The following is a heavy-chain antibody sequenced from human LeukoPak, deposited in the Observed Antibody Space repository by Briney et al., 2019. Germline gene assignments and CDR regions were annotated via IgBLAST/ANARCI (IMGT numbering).Heavy chain of an antibody. Sequence: GGSLRLSCVASGFTFGKYWMSWVRQAPGKGLEWVSAISGSGGSTYYADSVKGRFTISRDNSKNTLYLQMNSLRAEDTAVYYCAKVCSSTSCLHYYYYGMDVWGQGTTVTVSS. V-gene: IGHV3-23*01. D-gene: IGHD2-2*01. CDR2: ISGSGGST. CDR3: AKVCSSTSCLHYYYYGMDV. CDR1: GFTFGKYW. J-gene: IGHJ6*02.